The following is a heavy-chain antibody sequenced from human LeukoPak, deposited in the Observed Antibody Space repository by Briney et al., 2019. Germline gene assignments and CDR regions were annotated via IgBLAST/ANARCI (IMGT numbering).Heavy chain of an antibody. CDR1: GFTVSSNY. D-gene: IGHD2-21*01. Sequence: PGGSLRLSCAASGFTVSSNYMSWVRQAPGKGLEWVSVIYSGGTTDYADSVKGRFTISRDNSKNMLYLQMKSLRAEDTAVYYCARDSVTFRYYYGMDVWGQGTTVTVSS. V-gene: IGHV3-66*01. CDR2: IYSGGTT. J-gene: IGHJ6*02. CDR3: ARDSVTFRYYYGMDV.